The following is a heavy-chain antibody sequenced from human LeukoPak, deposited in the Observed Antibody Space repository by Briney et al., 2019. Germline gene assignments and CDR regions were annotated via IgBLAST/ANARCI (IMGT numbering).Heavy chain of an antibody. D-gene: IGHD6-13*01. J-gene: IGHJ5*02. CDR3: ARVGAPAAGTFDP. CDR2: IYYSGST. CDR1: GGSVSSGSYY. Sequence: SETLSLTCTVSGGSVSSGSYYWSWIRQPPGKGLEWIGYIYYSGSTNYNPSLKSRVTISVDTSKNQFSLKLSSVTAADTAVYYCARVGAPAAGTFDPGGQGTLVTVSS. V-gene: IGHV4-61*01.